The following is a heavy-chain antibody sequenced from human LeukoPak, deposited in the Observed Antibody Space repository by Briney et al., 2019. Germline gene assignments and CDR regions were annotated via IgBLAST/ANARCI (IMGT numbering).Heavy chain of an antibody. CDR2: INPNNGGT. Sequence: ASVMVSCKASGYTFTTYGISWVRQAPGQGLEWMGWINPNNGGTNYAQKFQGRVTMTRDTSISTAYMELSRLRSDDTAVYYCARDAYNGFDYWGQGTLVTVSS. D-gene: IGHD1-1*01. CDR1: GYTFTTYG. J-gene: IGHJ4*02. V-gene: IGHV1-2*02. CDR3: ARDAYNGFDY.